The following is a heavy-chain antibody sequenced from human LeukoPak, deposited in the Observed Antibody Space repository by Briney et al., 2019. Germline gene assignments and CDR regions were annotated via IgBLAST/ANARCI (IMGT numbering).Heavy chain of an antibody. Sequence: GGSLRLSCAASGFTFSNAWMSWVRQAPGKGLEWVGRIKSKPDGGAIDYAAPVKGRFIISRDDSKDMLYLQMNSLKTEDTGVYYCIRDKLELRQFDYWGQGTLVTVSS. CDR3: IRDKLELRQFDY. J-gene: IGHJ4*02. D-gene: IGHD1-26*01. CDR2: IKSKPDGGAI. CDR1: GFTFSNAW. V-gene: IGHV3-15*01.